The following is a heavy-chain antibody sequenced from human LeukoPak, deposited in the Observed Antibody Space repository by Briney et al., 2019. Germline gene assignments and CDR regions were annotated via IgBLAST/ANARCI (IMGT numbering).Heavy chain of an antibody. D-gene: IGHD4/OR15-4a*01. V-gene: IGHV3-64D*06. CDR1: GFTFNSYP. CDR3: VKESGFMVAPNSAFDI. CDR2: ISRNGGST. Sequence: AGGSLRLSCSASGFTFNSYPVHWVRQAPGKGLEYVSGISRNGGSTYYADSVKGRFTISRDNSKNTLYLQMSSLGAEDTAVYYCVKESGFMVAPNSAFDIWGQGTMVTVSS. J-gene: IGHJ3*02.